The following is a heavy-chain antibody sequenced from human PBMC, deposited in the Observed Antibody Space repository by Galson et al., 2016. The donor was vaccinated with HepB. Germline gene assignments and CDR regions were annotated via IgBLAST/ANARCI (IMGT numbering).Heavy chain of an antibody. CDR2: ISSSSTI. CDR3: AKERLVRRIFDH. CDR1: GFTFSSYS. Sequence: SLRLSCAASGFTFSSYSMNWVRQAPGKGLEWVSYISSSSTIYYADSVKGRFTISRDNAKNSLYLQMNSLRDEDKAVYYCAKERLVRRIFDHWGQGTLLTVSS. J-gene: IGHJ4*02. V-gene: IGHV3-48*02. D-gene: IGHD1-1*01.